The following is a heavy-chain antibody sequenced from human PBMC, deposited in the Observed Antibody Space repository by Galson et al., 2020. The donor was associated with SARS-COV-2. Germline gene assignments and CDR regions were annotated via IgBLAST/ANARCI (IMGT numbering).Heavy chain of an antibody. CDR3: AKRGDISPHNYPHYLDY. D-gene: IGHD4-4*01. CDR2: ISYDGSDT. CDR1: GFTFSGYG. V-gene: IGHV3-30*18. Sequence: GGSLRLSCAGSGFTFSGYGIYWVRQAPGRAPEWVAAISYDGSDTYYADSVKGRFTISRDNSKNTLYLQMNSLRAEDTAVYYCAKRGDISPHNYPHYLDYWGQGTLVTVSS. J-gene: IGHJ4*02.